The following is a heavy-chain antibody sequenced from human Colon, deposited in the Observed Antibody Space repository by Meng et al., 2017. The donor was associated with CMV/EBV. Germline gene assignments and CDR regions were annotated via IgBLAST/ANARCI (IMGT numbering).Heavy chain of an antibody. D-gene: IGHD6-19*01. J-gene: IGHJ4*02. CDR2: INPKTGGR. V-gene: IGHV1-2*02. CDR3: ARGRIGVTGPSPGPDF. CDR1: GYTFTDYH. Sequence: ASVKVSCKASGYTFTDYHIHWVRQAPGQGLEWLGWINPKTGGRNVGEKFQGRVTVTRDTSINTAYMEMSSLRFDDTAIYYCARGRIGVTGPSPGPDFWGQGALVTVSS.